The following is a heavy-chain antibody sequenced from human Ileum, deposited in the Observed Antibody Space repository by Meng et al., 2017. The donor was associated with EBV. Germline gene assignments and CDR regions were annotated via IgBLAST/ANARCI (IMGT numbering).Heavy chain of an antibody. CDR3: ARVGQWLPIDY. J-gene: IGHJ4*02. CDR1: GVSLSSSNW. CDR2: IYHSGST. Sequence: GLLQWSGPVLVKPSGTLSLCCAVSGVSLSSSNWRSWVRQPPGKGLELIGEIYHSGSTNYNPSLKSRVPISVDKSKNQFSLNLSSVTAADTAVYYCARVGQWLPIDYWGQGTLVTVSS. D-gene: IGHD6-19*01. V-gene: IGHV4-4*02.